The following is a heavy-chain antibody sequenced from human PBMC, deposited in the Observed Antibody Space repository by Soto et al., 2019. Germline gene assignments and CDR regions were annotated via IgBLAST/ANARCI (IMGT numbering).Heavy chain of an antibody. J-gene: IGHJ1*01. D-gene: IGHD4-17*01. CDR1: GFTFSSYA. V-gene: IGHV3-23*01. CDR2: ISGSGGST. CDR3: AKGSYGENPVQH. Sequence: GGSLRLSCAASGFTFSSYAMSWVRQAPGKGLEWVSAISGSGGSTYYPDSVKGRFTISRDNSKNTLYLQMNSLRAEDTAVYCCAKGSYGENPVQHWGQGTLVTVSS.